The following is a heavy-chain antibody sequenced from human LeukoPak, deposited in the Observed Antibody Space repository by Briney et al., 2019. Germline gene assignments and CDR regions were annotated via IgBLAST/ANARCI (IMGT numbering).Heavy chain of an antibody. CDR2: ISDSGGNT. J-gene: IGHJ6*02. CDR3: AKDRQSSPRDSSGWPYYYYGMDV. D-gene: IGHD6-19*01. CDR1: GFTFNTYA. V-gene: IGHV3-23*01. Sequence: GGSLRLSCAASGFTFNTYAMSWVRQAPWERLQWVSGISDSGGNTYYADSVRGRFTISRDNSKNTLYLQMNSLRAGDTALYYCAKDRQSSPRDSSGWPYYYYGMDVWGQGTTVTVSS.